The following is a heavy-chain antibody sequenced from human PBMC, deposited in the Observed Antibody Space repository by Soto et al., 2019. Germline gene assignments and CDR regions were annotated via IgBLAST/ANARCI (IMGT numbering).Heavy chain of an antibody. J-gene: IGHJ6*02. CDR2: IIPILGIA. Sequence: QVQLVQSGAEVKKPGSSVKVSCKASGGTFSSYTISWVRQAPGQGLEWMGRIIPILGIANYAQKFQGRVTSPADKSTRTAHMELSSLRSEDTAFYDCARASGYRNYGMDVWGQGTTVTVSS. D-gene: IGHD3-16*02. V-gene: IGHV1-69*02. CDR3: ARASGYRNYGMDV. CDR1: GGTFSSYT.